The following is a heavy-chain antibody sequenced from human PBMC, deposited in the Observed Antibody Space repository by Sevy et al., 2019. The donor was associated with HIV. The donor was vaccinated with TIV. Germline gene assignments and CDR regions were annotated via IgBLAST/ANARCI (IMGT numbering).Heavy chain of an antibody. CDR2: ISTSGSTI. Sequence: GGSLRLSCAASGFTFSDYYMSWIRQAPGKGLEWVSYISTSGSTIYYADSVKGRFTISRDNAKNSLYLQMNSLRAEDTAVYYCARAEIASDRTSCSVDWFDPWGQGTLVTVSS. D-gene: IGHD2-2*01. V-gene: IGHV3-11*01. J-gene: IGHJ5*02. CDR3: ARAEIASDRTSCSVDWFDP. CDR1: GFTFSDYY.